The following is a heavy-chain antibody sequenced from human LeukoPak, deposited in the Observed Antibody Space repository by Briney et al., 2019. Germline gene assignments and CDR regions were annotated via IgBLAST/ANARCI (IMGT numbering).Heavy chain of an antibody. Sequence: PSETLSLTCTVSGGSISSGSYYWSWIRQPAGKGLEWIGRIYTSGSTNYNPSLKSRVTISVDTSKNQFSLKLSSVTAADTAVYYCAREVGYCSSTSCNDAFDIWGQGTMVTVSS. D-gene: IGHD2-2*03. CDR1: GGSISSGSYY. CDR3: AREVGYCSSTSCNDAFDI. J-gene: IGHJ3*02. CDR2: IYTSGST. V-gene: IGHV4-61*02.